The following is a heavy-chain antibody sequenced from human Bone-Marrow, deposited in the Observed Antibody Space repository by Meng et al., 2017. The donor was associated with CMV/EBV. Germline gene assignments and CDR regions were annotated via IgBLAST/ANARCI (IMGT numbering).Heavy chain of an antibody. V-gene: IGHV3-23*03. CDR1: GFTFSRYG. J-gene: IGHJ4*02. D-gene: IGHD2-2*01. CDR3: AKCSSTSCRYFDY. CDR2: MYSGGSST. Sequence: GESLKISCAASGFTFSRYGMSWVRQAPGKGLEWVSVMYSGGSSTFYADSVQGRFTISRDESKNTLYLQMNSLRAEDTALYYCAKCSSTSCRYFDYLGQGSLVTVSS.